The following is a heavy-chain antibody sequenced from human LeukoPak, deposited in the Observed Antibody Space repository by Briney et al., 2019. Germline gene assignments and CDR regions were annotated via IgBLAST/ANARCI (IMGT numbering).Heavy chain of an antibody. CDR3: ARGVVLPARNWFDP. Sequence: GASVKVSCKASGYTFTSYGNSWVRQAPGQGLEWMGWISAYNGNTNYAQKLQGRVIMNTDRSKRKAYMEVRSLRSDDTAVYYCARGVVLPARNWFDPWGQGTLVTVSS. V-gene: IGHV1-18*01. CDR1: GYTFTSYG. D-gene: IGHD3-16*01. J-gene: IGHJ5*02. CDR2: ISAYNGNT.